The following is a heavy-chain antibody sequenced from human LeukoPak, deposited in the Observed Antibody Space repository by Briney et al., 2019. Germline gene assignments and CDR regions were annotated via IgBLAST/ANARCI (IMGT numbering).Heavy chain of an antibody. CDR3: ASELRSSTSGP. V-gene: IGHV1-69*02. J-gene: IGHJ5*02. CDR1: GGTFSSYT. CDR2: IIPILGIA. D-gene: IGHD2-2*01. Sequence: GASVKVSCKASGGTFSSYTISWVRQPPGQGLEWMGRIIPILGIANYAQKFQGRLTITADKSTSTAYMELSSLRSEDTAVYYCASELRSSTSGPWGQGTLVTVSS.